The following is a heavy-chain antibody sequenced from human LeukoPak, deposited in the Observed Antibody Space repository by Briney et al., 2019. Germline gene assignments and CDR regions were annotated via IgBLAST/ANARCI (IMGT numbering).Heavy chain of an antibody. D-gene: IGHD2-2*01. CDR1: GYTFTCYY. J-gene: IGHJ3*02. V-gene: IGHV1-2*02. CDR2: INPNSGGT. CDR3: ARDRIGCSSTSCYGGAGWDAFDI. Sequence: ASVKVSCKASGYTFTCYYMHWVRQAPGQGLEWMGWINPNSGGTNYAQKFQGRVTMTRDTSISTAYMELSRLRSDDTAVYYCARDRIGCSSTSCYGGAGWDAFDIWGQGTMVTVSS.